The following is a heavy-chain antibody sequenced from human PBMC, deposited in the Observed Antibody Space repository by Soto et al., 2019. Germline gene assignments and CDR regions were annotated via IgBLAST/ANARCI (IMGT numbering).Heavy chain of an antibody. V-gene: IGHV3-11*01. CDR3: ARQAARNYIDS. Sequence: GGSLRLSCAASGFTFTDYSMSWIRQAPGKGLEWLAFIDSRGRTLSYADSVKGRFTISRDNAKNSLYLQMHSLRADDTAVYYCARQAARNYIDSWGQGDVVTVSS. CDR2: IDSRGRTL. D-gene: IGHD6-6*01. J-gene: IGHJ4*02. CDR1: GFTFTDYS.